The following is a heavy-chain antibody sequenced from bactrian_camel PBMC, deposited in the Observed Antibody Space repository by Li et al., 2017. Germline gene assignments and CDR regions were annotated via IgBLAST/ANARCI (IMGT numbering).Heavy chain of an antibody. V-gene: IGHV3S55*01. CDR1: GYTYRTYC. J-gene: IGHJ4*01. CDR2: ISTYGTP. Sequence: HVQLVESGGGSVQAGGSLRLSCAASGYTYRTYCMAWFRQAPGKEREGIARISTYGTPTYADSVKGRFTISQDSAKTTLYLQMSSLKPEDTAMYYCASAPAAWCYKTLTPDVFHYRGQGTQVTVS. D-gene: IGHD3*01. CDR3: ASAPAAWCYKTLTPDVFHY.